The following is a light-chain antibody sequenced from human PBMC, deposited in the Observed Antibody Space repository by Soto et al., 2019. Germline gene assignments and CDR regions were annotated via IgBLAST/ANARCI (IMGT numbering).Light chain of an antibody. CDR2: SNS. CDR1: NSNIGSNT. V-gene: IGLV1-44*01. J-gene: IGLJ1*01. CDR3: RSNTGSISYV. Sequence: QSVLIQPPSASGTPGQRVTISCSGSNSNIGSNTANWYQQLPGTAPTLLIHSNSQRPSGVPDRFSCSKSGTSASLAISGLQSEDEADYYCRSNTGSISYVFGTGTKGTVL.